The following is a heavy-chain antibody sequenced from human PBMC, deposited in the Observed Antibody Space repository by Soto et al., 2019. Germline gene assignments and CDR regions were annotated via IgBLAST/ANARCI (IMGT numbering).Heavy chain of an antibody. Sequence: SETLSLTCTVSGGSISGYYWTWIRQPPGKGLEWIGHIYYSGSTNYNPSLKSRVTISIDKSKNQFSLKVTSVTAADTAVYYCARVFGSPDYWGRGTLVTVSS. J-gene: IGHJ4*02. D-gene: IGHD3-10*01. V-gene: IGHV4-59*01. CDR1: GGSISGYY. CDR3: ARVFGSPDY. CDR2: IYYSGST.